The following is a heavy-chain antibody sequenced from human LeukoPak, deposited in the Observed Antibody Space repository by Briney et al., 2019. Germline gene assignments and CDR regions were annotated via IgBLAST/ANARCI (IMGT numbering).Heavy chain of an antibody. CDR2: ISAYNGNT. V-gene: IGHV1-18*01. CDR3: ARDLYDSSGYYYDY. D-gene: IGHD3-22*01. CDR1: GYTFTSYG. J-gene: IGHJ4*02. Sequence: ASVKVSCKASGYTFTSYGISWVRQAPGQGVEWMGWISAYNGNTNYAQKLQGRVTMTTDTPTSTAYMELRSLRSDDTAVYYCARDLYDSSGYYYDYWGQGTLVTVSS.